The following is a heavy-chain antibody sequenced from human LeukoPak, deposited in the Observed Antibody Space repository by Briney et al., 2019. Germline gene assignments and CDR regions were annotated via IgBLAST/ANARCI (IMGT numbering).Heavy chain of an antibody. CDR3: ARHGYDILTGSI. CDR2: IYYSGST. D-gene: IGHD3-9*01. V-gene: IGHV4-59*08. J-gene: IGHJ3*02. Sequence: SETLSLTCTVSGGSISSYYWSWIRQPPGKGLEWIGYIYYSGSTNYNPSLKSRVTISVDTSKNQFSLKLSSVTAADTAVYYCARHGYDILTGSIWGQGTMVTVSS. CDR1: GGSISSYY.